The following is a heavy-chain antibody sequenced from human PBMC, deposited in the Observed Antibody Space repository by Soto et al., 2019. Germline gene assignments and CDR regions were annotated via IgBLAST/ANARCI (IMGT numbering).Heavy chain of an antibody. CDR3: ARQADYNILTGYFYYFDY. Sequence: PGESLKISCKSSGYSFTDYWIGWVRQMPGKGLEWMGIIYPGDSDARYSPSFQGQVTISVDTSINTAFLRWNSLTASDTPMYYCARQADYNILTGYFYYFDYWGQGSLVTVSS. J-gene: IGHJ4*02. CDR2: IYPGDSDA. CDR1: GYSFTDYW. V-gene: IGHV5-51*01. D-gene: IGHD3-9*01.